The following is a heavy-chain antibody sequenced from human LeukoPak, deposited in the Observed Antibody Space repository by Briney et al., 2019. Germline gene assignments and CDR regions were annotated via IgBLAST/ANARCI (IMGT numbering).Heavy chain of an antibody. CDR2: IKTDGSWT. J-gene: IGHJ4*02. CDR3: VRGVGGSSYLDY. Sequence: GGSLRLSCAASGFNVSNNYMTWVRQVPGKGLVWVSRIKTDGSWTNDADSVKGRFTISRDNAENTLYLQMNSLRVEDTAVYYCVRGVGGSSYLDYWGQGALVTVSS. D-gene: IGHD3-16*01. CDR1: GFNVSNNY. V-gene: IGHV3-74*01.